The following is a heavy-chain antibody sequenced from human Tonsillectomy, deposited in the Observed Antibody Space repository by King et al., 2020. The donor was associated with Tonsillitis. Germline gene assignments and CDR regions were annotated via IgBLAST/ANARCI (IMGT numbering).Heavy chain of an antibody. V-gene: IGHV1-8*01. D-gene: IGHD3-3*01. J-gene: IGHJ6*02. CDR1: GYTFTSYD. CDR3: ARGRSPNFTIFGVVTYYYYGMDV. CDR2: MNPNSGNT. Sequence: QLVQSGAEVKKPGASVKVSCKASGYTFTSYDINWVRQATGQGLEWMGWMNPNSGNTGYAQKFQGRVTMTRNTSISTAYMELSSLRSEDTAVYYCARGRSPNFTIFGVVTYYYYGMDVWGQGTTVTVSS.